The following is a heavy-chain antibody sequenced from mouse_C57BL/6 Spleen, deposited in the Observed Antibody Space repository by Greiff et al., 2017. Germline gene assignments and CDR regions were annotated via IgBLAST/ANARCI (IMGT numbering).Heavy chain of an antibody. Sequence: QVQLQQPGAELVKPGASVKLSCKASGYTFTSYWMHWVKQRPGQGLEWIGMIHPNSGSTNYNEKFKSKDTLTVDKSSSTAYMQLSSLTSEDSAVYYCARYGYYAMDYWGQGTSVTVSS. D-gene: IGHD1-1*02. V-gene: IGHV1-64*01. CDR1: GYTFTSYW. CDR3: ARYGYYAMDY. J-gene: IGHJ4*01. CDR2: IHPNSGST.